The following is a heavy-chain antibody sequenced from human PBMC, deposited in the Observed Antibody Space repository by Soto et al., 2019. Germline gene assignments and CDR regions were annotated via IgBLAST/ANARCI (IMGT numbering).Heavy chain of an antibody. CDR1: GGSISSSSYY. D-gene: IGHD2-21*02. V-gene: IGHV4-39*01. J-gene: IGHJ6*02. CDR2: IYYSGST. CDR3: ARHQETANLLSYYYYYGMDV. Sequence: PSETLSLTCTVSGGSISSSSYYWGWIRQPLGKGLDWIGSIYYSGSTYYNPSLKSRVTISVDTSKNQFSLKLSSVTAADTAVYYCARHQETANLLSYYYYYGMDVWGQGTTVTVSS.